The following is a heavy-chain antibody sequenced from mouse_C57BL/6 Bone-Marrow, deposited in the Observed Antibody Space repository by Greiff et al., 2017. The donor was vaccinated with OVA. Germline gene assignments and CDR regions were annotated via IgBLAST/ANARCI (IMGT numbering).Heavy chain of an antibody. J-gene: IGHJ2*01. D-gene: IGHD1-1*01. CDR2: ISDGGSYT. Sequence: EVKLVESGGGLLKPGGSLKLSCAASGFTFSSYAMSWVRQTPEKRLEWVATISDGGSYTYYPDNVKGRFTISRDNAKNNLYLQMSHLKSEDTAMYYCARDRRATVHYFDYWGQGTTLTVSS. CDR1: GFTFSSYA. V-gene: IGHV5-4*01. CDR3: ARDRRATVHYFDY.